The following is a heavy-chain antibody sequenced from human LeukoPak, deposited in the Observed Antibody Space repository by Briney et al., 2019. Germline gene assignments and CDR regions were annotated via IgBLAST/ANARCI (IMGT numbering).Heavy chain of an antibody. J-gene: IGHJ3*02. V-gene: IGHV4-30-4*01. D-gene: IGHD2-8*01. CDR1: GGSISSGDYY. CDR3: ARGPRTRYCTNGVCYAFDI. Sequence: SQTLSLTCTVSGGSISSGDYYWSWIRQPPGKGLEWIGYIYYSGSTYYNPSLKSRVTISVDPSKNQFSLKLSSVTAADTAVYYCARGPRTRYCTNGVCYAFDIWGQGTMVTVSS. CDR2: IYYSGST.